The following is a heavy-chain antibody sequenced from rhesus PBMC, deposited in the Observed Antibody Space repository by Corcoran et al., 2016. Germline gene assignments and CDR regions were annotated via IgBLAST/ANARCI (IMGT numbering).Heavy chain of an antibody. D-gene: IGHD4-23*01. J-gene: IGHJ3*01. CDR2: IGGSSGST. CDR1: GYSIRSDFG. Sequence: QVQLQESGPGLVKPSETLSLTFAVSGYSIRSDFGWSWIRQPPGKGLEWIGCIGGSSGSTNYNPSLKSRVTISKDTSKNQFSLRLSSVTAADTAVYYCARDDINYRAFDFWGQGLRVTVSS. CDR3: ARDDINYRAFDF. V-gene: IGHV4-127*01.